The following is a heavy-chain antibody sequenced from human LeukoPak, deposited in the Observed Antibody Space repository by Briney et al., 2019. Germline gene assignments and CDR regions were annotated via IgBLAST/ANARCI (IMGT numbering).Heavy chain of an antibody. CDR1: GYSISSGYY. D-gene: IGHD3-3*01. Sequence: PSETLSLTCTVSGYSISSGYYWGWIRQPPGKGLEWIGEINHSGSTNYNPSLKSRVTISVDTSKNQFSLKLSSVTAADTAVYYCARHPYYDFWSGYYFFDYWGQGTLVTVSS. V-gene: IGHV4-38-2*02. CDR2: INHSGST. CDR3: ARHPYYDFWSGYYFFDY. J-gene: IGHJ4*02.